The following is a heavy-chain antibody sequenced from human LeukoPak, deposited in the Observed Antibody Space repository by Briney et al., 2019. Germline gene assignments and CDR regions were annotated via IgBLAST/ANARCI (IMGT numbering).Heavy chain of an antibody. Sequence: GGSLRLSCAGSGFTFSSYWMHWVRQAPGKGLVRVSRINSDGSSTNYADSVKGRFTISRDNAKNTLYLQMNSLRAEDTAVYYCARGDIAVSGTFPFDYWGQGSLVTVSS. CDR3: ARGDIAVSGTFPFDY. D-gene: IGHD6-19*01. V-gene: IGHV3-74*01. CDR1: GFTFSSYW. J-gene: IGHJ4*02. CDR2: INSDGSST.